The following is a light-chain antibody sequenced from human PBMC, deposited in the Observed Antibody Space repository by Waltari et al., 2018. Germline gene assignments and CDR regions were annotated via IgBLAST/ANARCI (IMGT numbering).Light chain of an antibody. CDR3: QQYGSSPLYT. CDR2: GAS. CDR1: QSVSSNY. V-gene: IGKV3-20*01. J-gene: IGKJ2*01. Sequence: EIVLTQSPGTLSLSPGERATLSCRASQSVSSNYLAWYQQKPGQAPRLLIYGASSRATGIPDRFSGSGPGTDFTLTISRLEPEDFVVYYCQQYGSSPLYTFGQGTKLEIK.